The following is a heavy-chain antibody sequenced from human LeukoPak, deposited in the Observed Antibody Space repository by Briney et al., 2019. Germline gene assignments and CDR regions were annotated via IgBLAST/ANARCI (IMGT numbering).Heavy chain of an antibody. D-gene: IGHD3-9*01. V-gene: IGHV3-48*02. J-gene: IGHJ4*02. CDR2: ISSGSSTI. CDR3: ARGRATGRSGGDY. Sequence: GGSLRLSGVASGFTFSSYSMNWVRQAPGKGLEWVSYISSGSSTIYYADSVKGRFTISRDNAKNSLYLQMNSLRDEDTAVYYCARGRATGRSGGDYWGQGTLVTVSS. CDR1: GFTFSSYS.